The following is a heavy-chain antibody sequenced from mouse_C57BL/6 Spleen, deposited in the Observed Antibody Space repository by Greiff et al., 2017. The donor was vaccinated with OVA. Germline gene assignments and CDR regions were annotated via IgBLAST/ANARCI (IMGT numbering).Heavy chain of an antibody. J-gene: IGHJ3*01. CDR1: GYTFTSYW. CDR3: ASKVDGYYGWFAY. D-gene: IGHD2-3*01. V-gene: IGHV1-69*01. Sequence: QVQLQQSGAELVMPGASVKLSCKASGYTFTSYWMHWVKQRPGQGLEWIGEIDPSDSYTNYNQKFKGKSTLTVDKSSSTAYMQLSSLTSEDSAVYYCASKVDGYYGWFAYWGQGTLVTVSA. CDR2: IDPSDSYT.